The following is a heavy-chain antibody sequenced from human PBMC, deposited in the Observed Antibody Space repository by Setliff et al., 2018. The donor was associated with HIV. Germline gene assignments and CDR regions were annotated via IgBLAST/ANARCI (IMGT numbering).Heavy chain of an antibody. CDR1: GFTFSNSW. CDR3: AKGSGKITIYYYYMDV. Sequence: GGSLRLSCAASGFTFSNSWMTWVRQAPGKGLEWVANIKKDGSDKFYVDSVKGRFAISRDNAKNSLNLQINSLRAEDTAVYYCAKGSGKITIYYYYMDVWGKGTTVTVSS. V-gene: IGHV3-7*03. CDR2: IKKDGSDK. D-gene: IGHD3-3*01. J-gene: IGHJ6*03.